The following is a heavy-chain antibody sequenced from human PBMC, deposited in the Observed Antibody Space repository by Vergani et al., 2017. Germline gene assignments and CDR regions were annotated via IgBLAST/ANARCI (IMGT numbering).Heavy chain of an antibody. D-gene: IGHD3-22*01. CDR1: GFTFSSYA. CDR3: AKDALYYDSSLAFDI. CDR2: IRGNGGST. V-gene: IGHV3-23*01. Sequence: EVQLLESGGGLVKPGGSLRLSCAASGFTFSSYAMSWVRQAPGKGLEWVSLIRGNGGSTYYADSVKGRFTISRDNSKNTRYLQMNSLRAEDTAVYYCAKDALYYDSSLAFDIGGQGTMVTVSS. J-gene: IGHJ3*02.